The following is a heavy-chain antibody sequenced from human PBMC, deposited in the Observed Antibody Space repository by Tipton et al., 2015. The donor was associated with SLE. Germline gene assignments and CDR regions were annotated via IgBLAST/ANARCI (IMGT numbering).Heavy chain of an antibody. D-gene: IGHD6-13*01. CDR1: GFTFSSYA. CDR3: ARAGEQRVYYYGMDV. V-gene: IGHV3-30-3*01. Sequence: SLRLSCAASGFTFSSYAMSWVRQAPGKGLEWVAVISYDGSNKYYADSVKGRFTISRDNSKNTLYLQMNSLRAEDTAVYYCARAGEQRVYYYGMDVWGQGTTVTVSS. CDR2: ISYDGSNK. J-gene: IGHJ6*02.